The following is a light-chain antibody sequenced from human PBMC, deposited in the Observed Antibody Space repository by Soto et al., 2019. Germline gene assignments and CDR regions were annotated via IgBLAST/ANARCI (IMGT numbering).Light chain of an antibody. CDR3: QQGYSTPYT. J-gene: IGKJ3*01. V-gene: IGKV1-39*01. CDR1: QTITTF. Sequence: DIQLTQSPSSLSASVGGRVTISCRSSQTITTFLNWYRQKPGQAPKLLIYLASRLQSGVPSRRSGGGSGTDFTLTISSLQPEDFATYHCQQGYSTPYTFGPGTTVHI. CDR2: LAS.